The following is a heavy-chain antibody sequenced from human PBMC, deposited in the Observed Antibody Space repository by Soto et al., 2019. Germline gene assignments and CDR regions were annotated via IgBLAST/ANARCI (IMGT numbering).Heavy chain of an antibody. Sequence: QVQLVQSGAEVKKPGSSVKVSCKASGGTFSSYTISWVRQAPGQGLEWMGRIIPILGIANYAQKFQGRVTXXAXKXXSTAYMELSSLRSEDTAVYYCARGALAAAGMGVDYWGQGTLVTVSS. D-gene: IGHD6-13*01. CDR2: IIPILGIA. J-gene: IGHJ4*02. CDR1: GGTFSSYT. CDR3: ARGALAAAGMGVDY. V-gene: IGHV1-69*02.